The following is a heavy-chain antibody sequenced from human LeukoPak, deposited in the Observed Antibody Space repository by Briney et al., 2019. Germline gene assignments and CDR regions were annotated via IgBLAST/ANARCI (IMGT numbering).Heavy chain of an antibody. V-gene: IGHV3-30-3*01. CDR2: ISYDGSNK. D-gene: IGHD6-19*01. J-gene: IGHJ4*02. CDR3: ARDRWVAVAGTFDY. CDR1: GFTFSSYA. Sequence: PGGSLRLSCAASGFTFSSYAMHWVRQAPGKGLEWVAVISYDGSNKYYADSVKGRFTISRDNSKNTLYLQMNSLRAEDTAVYYCARDRWVAVAGTFDYWGQGTLVTVSS.